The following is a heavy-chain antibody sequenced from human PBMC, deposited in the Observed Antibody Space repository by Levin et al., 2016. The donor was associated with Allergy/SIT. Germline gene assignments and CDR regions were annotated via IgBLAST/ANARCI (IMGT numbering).Heavy chain of an antibody. Sequence: GGSLRLSCAASGFTFDDYVMHWVRQGPGKGLEWVSLISEDGGSADYADSVMGRFTISRDNSRNSLYLQMNSLRTEDTALYYCAKDNAGSDCSTTSCYPGDFWGQGTLVTVSS. CDR3: AKDNAGSDCSTTSCYPGDF. CDR1: GFTFDDYV. CDR2: ISEDGGSA. V-gene: IGHV3-43*02. D-gene: IGHD2-2*01. J-gene: IGHJ4*02.